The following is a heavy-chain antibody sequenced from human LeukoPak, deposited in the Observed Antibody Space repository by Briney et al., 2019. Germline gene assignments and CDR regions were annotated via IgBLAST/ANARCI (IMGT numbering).Heavy chain of an antibody. CDR3: ARSTGYCEY. CDR2: ISGSGNLI. CDR1: GLTFSDYY. J-gene: IGHJ4*02. Sequence: PGGSLRLSCVVSGLTFSDYYMSWIRQAPGKGLEWISYISGSGNLIQYADSVKGRFTISRDNAKNSVFLQMNSLRAEDTATYYCARSTGYCEYWGQGTLVTVSA. V-gene: IGHV3-11*04. D-gene: IGHD2-15*01.